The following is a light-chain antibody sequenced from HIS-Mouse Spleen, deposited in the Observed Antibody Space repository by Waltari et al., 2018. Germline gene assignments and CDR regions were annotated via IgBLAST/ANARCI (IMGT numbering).Light chain of an antibody. Sequence: SYELTQPPSVSVSPGQTARITCSGDALPKQYAYWYQQKPGQAPVLVKYKDSERPSGAPWRFSGSSSGTTVTLTISGVQAEDEADYYCQSADSSGTYVFGTGTKVTVL. CDR2: KDS. V-gene: IGLV3-25*03. J-gene: IGLJ1*01. CDR3: QSADSSGTYV. CDR1: ALPKQY.